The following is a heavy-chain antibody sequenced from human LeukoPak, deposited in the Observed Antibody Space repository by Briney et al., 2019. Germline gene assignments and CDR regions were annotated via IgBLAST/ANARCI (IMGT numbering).Heavy chain of an antibody. CDR3: AVGDYYGSGRYPNLFDP. J-gene: IGHJ5*02. Sequence: SETLSRTCAVYGGSVSGYYWSWIRQPPGNGREWCVEINHGGTTNYHTSLKSRATISVETSRNQFFLKLSPVTAAHKAVYYWAVGDYYGSGRYPNLFDPWGQGTLVTVSS. D-gene: IGHD3-10*01. CDR1: GGSVSGYY. CDR2: INHGGTT. V-gene: IGHV4-34*01.